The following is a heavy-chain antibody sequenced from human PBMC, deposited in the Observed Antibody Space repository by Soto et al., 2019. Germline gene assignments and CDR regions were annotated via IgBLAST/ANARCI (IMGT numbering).Heavy chain of an antibody. Sequence: QVQLVQSGAEVKKPGSSVKVSCKASGGTFSSYAISWVRQAPGQGLEWMGGIIPIFGTANYAQKFQGRVKITAGESTSTAYMELSSLRSEDTAVYYCANDYGGNFAFDIWGEGTMGSVCS. V-gene: IGHV1-69*12. J-gene: IGHJ3*02. CDR1: GGTFSSYA. CDR3: ANDYGGNFAFDI. CDR2: IIPIFGTA. D-gene: IGHD4-17*01.